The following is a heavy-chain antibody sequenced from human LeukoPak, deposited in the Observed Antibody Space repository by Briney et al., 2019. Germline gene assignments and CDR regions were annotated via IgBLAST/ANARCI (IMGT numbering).Heavy chain of an antibody. CDR2: ISGSGGST. CDR3: AKESNCGDDCYGMDV. D-gene: IGHD2-21*01. V-gene: IGHV3-23*01. J-gene: IGHJ6*04. CDR1: GFTFSSYA. Sequence: PGGSLRLSCAASGFTFSSYAMSWVRQAPGKGLEWVSAISGSGGSTYYADSVKGRFTISRDNSKNTLYLQMNSLRAEDMALYYCAKESNCGDDCYGMDVWGKGTTVTVSS.